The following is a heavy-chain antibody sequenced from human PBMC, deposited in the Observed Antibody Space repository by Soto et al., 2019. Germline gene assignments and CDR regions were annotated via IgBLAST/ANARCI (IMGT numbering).Heavy chain of an antibody. J-gene: IGHJ6*02. CDR3: AKDFWLYYYDSSGFLMDV. D-gene: IGHD3-22*01. CDR2: ISYDGSNK. V-gene: IGHV3-30*18. CDR1: GFTFSSYG. Sequence: GGSLRLSCAASGFTFSSYGMHWGRQAPGKGLEWVAVISYDGSNKYYADSVKGRFTISRDNSKNTLYLQMNSLRAEDTAVYYCAKDFWLYYYDSSGFLMDVWGQGTTVTVSS.